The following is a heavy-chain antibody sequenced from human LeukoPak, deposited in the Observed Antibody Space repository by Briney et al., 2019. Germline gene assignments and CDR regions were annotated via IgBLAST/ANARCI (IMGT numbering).Heavy chain of an antibody. J-gene: IGHJ3*02. CDR1: GFSISGFW. CDR3: ARDHNYFGSDRYYDAFDI. D-gene: IGHD2-21*02. CDR2: IRGDGSRL. V-gene: IGHV3-7*01. Sequence: GGSLRLSCVGSGFSISGFWMTWVRQAPGKGLEWVANIRGDGSRLYYVDSVKGRFTISRDNAKNSLYPQMSNLRAEDTSVYYCARDHNYFGSDRYYDAFDIWGQGTMVTVSS.